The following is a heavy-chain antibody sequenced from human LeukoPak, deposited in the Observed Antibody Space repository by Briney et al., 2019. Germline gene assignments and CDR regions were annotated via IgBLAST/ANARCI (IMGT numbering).Heavy chain of an antibody. J-gene: IGHJ3*02. CDR1: GGSISSYY. Sequence: SETLSLTCTVSGGSISSYYWSWIRQPPGKGLEWIGYIYYSGSTNYNPSLKSRGTISVDTSKNQFSLKLSSVTAADTAVYYCARATRYCSGGSCYSSAFDIWGQGTMVTVSS. CDR2: IYYSGST. V-gene: IGHV4-59*01. CDR3: ARATRYCSGGSCYSSAFDI. D-gene: IGHD2-15*01.